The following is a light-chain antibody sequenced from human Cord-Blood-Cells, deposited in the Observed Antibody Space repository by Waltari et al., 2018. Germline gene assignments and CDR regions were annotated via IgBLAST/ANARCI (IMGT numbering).Light chain of an antibody. V-gene: IGKV1-33*01. J-gene: IGKJ4*01. Sequence: DIQLTQSPSSLSPSVGDRVTIPCQASQDISNYLNWYQQKPGKAPKLLIYDASNLEKGVPSRFSGSGSGTDFTFTISSLQPEDIATYYCQQYVISLLTFGGGTKVEIK. CDR2: DAS. CDR1: QDISNY. CDR3: QQYVISLLT.